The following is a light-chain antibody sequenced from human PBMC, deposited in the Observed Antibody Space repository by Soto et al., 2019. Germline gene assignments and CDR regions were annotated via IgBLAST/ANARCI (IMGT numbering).Light chain of an antibody. CDR3: QHRGRWPRT. CDR2: GSF. Sequence: EIVLTQSPATLSLSPGERATLSCRASQSVSSYLAWYQQKPGQAPRLLIYGSFNRATGIPARFSGSGSGTDFTLTISSLEPEDFAVYYCQHRGRWPRTFGQGTKLESK. J-gene: IGKJ2*01. CDR1: QSVSSY. V-gene: IGKV3-11*01.